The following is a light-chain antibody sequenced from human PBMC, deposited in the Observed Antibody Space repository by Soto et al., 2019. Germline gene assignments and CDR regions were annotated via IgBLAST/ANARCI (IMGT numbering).Light chain of an antibody. J-gene: IGKJ2*01. CDR2: GAS. CDR1: QSVSGSY. CDR3: QQYGSSLYT. Sequence: EIVLTQCPGTLSLSPGERATLSCRASQSVSGSYLAWYQQKPGQAPRLLIYGASSRATGIPDRFSGSGSGTDFTLTISRLEPEDFAVYYCQQYGSSLYTFGQGTKLEIK. V-gene: IGKV3-20*01.